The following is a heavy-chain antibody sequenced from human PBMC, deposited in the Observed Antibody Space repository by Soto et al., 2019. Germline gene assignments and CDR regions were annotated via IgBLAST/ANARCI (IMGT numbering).Heavy chain of an antibody. J-gene: IGHJ4*02. CDR3: ARRNYDILTGYGYFDY. V-gene: IGHV4-39*07. D-gene: IGHD3-9*01. CDR1: GGSISSSSYY. Sequence: PSETLSLTCTVSGGSISSSSYYWGWIRQPPGKGLEWIGTIYYSGSTYYNPSLKSRVTISVDTSKNQFSLNLSSVTAADTAVYYCARRNYDILTGYGYFDYWGQGTLVTVSS. CDR2: IYYSGST.